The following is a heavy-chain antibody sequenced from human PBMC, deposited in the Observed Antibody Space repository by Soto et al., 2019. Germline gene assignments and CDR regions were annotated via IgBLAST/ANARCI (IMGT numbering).Heavy chain of an antibody. V-gene: IGHV4-34*01. CDR2: INHSGST. J-gene: IGHJ6*02. CDR1: GGSFSGYY. D-gene: IGHD3-16*01. Sequence: SETLSHTCAVYGGSFSGYYWTWIRQPPGTGLEWIGEINHSGSTNYNPSLKSRVTISVDTSKNQFSLKLTSVTAADTAVYYCARHNGPLYVGYYYDMDVWGQGTTVT. CDR3: ARHNGPLYVGYYYDMDV.